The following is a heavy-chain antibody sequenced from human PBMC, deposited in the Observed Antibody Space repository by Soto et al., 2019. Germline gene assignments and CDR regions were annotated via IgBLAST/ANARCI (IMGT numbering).Heavy chain of an antibody. D-gene: IGHD3-3*01. CDR1: GGSISSSSYY. CDR3: ARLESPYYDFWSGYYYFDY. CDR2: IYYSGST. J-gene: IGHJ4*02. V-gene: IGHV4-39*01. Sequence: PSETLSLTCTVSGGSISSSSYYWGWIRQPPGKGLEWIGSIYYSGSTYYNPSLKSRVTISVDTSKNQFSLKLSSVTAADTAVYYCARLESPYYDFWSGYYYFDYWGQGTLVTVSS.